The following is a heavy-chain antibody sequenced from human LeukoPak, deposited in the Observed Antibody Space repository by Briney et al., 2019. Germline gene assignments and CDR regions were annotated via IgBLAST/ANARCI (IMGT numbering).Heavy chain of an antibody. CDR1: GFTFSSDW. CDR3: ARARPHGNDN. V-gene: IGHV3-74*01. CDR2: IASDGSST. J-gene: IGHJ4*02. Sequence: GRSLRLSGAASGFTFSSDWMNWVRQAPGKELVWVSRIASDGSSTTYADSLKGRFSISRDNAKNTLYLQMNSLRVEDTAVYYCARARPHGNDNWGQGTLVTVSS. D-gene: IGHD4-23*01.